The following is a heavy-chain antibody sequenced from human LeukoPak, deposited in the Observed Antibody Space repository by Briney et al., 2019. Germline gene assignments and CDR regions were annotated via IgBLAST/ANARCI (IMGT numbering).Heavy chain of an antibody. D-gene: IGHD4-17*01. CDR1: GFTFDDYG. CDR2: INWNGGST. V-gene: IGHV3-20*04. J-gene: IGHJ4*02. Sequence: GGSLRLSCAASGFTFDDYGMSWVRQAPGKGLEWVSGINWNGGSTGYAHSVKGRFTISRDNAKNSLYLQMNSLRAEDTALYYCARVGIYGDYGRYFDYWGQGTLVTVSS. CDR3: ARVGIYGDYGRYFDY.